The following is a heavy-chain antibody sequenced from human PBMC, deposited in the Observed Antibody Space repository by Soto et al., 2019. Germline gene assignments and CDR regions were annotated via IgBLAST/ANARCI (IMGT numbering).Heavy chain of an antibody. CDR3: ARTGGDDAFDL. CDR2: ISSSGSTI. V-gene: IGHV3-48*03. J-gene: IGHJ3*01. D-gene: IGHD3-16*01. CDR1: GFTFSSYE. Sequence: SLRLSCAASGFTFSSYEMNWVRQAPGKGLEWVSYISSSGSTIYYADSVKGRFTISRDNAKNSLYLQRNSLRAEDTAVYYCARTGGDDAFDLWGQGTIVTVSS.